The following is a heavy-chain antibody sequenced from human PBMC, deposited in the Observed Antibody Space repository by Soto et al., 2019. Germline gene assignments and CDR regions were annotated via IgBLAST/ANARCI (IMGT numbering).Heavy chain of an antibody. CDR2: ISYDGSNK. V-gene: IGHV3-30*18. D-gene: IGHD6-13*01. CDR1: GFTFSSYG. Sequence: QVQLVESGGGVVQPGRSLRLSCAASGFTFSSYGMHWVRQAPGKGLEWVAVISYDGSNKYYADSVKGRFTISRDNSKNTLYLQMNSLRAEDTAVYYCAKDKPIAAAGPVPVCDYWGQGTLVTVSS. J-gene: IGHJ4*02. CDR3: AKDKPIAAAGPVPVCDY.